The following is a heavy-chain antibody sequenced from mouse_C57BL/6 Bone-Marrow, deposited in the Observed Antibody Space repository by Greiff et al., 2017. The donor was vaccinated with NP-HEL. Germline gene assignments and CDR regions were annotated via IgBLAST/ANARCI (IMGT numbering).Heavy chain of an antibody. CDR2: ISSGSSTI. Sequence: EVKLVESGGGLVKPGGSLKLSCAASGFTFSDYGMHWVRQAPEKGLEWVAYISSGSSTIYYAATVKGRFTISRDNAKNTLFLQMTSLRSEDTAMYYCAMEGYAMDYWGQGTSVTVSS. V-gene: IGHV5-17*01. CDR3: AMEGYAMDY. CDR1: GFTFSDYG. J-gene: IGHJ4*01.